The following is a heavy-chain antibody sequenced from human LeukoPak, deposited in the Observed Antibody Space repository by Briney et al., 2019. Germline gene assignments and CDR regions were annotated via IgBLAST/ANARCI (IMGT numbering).Heavy chain of an antibody. Sequence: ASVTVSCTVSGYTLTELSMHWVRQAPGKGLEWMGGFDPEDGETIYAQKFQGRVTMTEDTSTDTAYMELSSLRSEDTAVYYCATYDFWSGYYTHWGQGTLVTVSS. D-gene: IGHD3-3*01. CDR3: ATYDFWSGYYTH. CDR1: GYTLTELS. J-gene: IGHJ4*02. CDR2: FDPEDGET. V-gene: IGHV1-24*01.